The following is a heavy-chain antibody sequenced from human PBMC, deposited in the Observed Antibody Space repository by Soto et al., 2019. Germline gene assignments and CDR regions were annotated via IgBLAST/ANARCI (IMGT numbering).Heavy chain of an antibody. Sequence: GESLKISCKGSEYSFANQWIGWVRQMPGKGLEWLGIISPDDSKTLYSPSFQGQGTISADKSISTVYLQWSSLKASDTAIYYCTKRLRDVSIPGSWFDPWGQGTLVTVSS. V-gene: IGHV5-51*01. CDR1: EYSFANQW. J-gene: IGHJ5*02. CDR3: TKRLRDVSIPGSWFDP. CDR2: ISPDDSKT. D-gene: IGHD3-10*01.